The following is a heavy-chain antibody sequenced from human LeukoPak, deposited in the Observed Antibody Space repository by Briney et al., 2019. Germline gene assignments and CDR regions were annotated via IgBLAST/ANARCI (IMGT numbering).Heavy chain of an antibody. J-gene: IGHJ4*02. CDR3: AREKGRIGAAVRYFDY. V-gene: IGHV1-2*02. Sequence: ASVKVSCKASGYTFTGYYMHWVRQAPGKGLEWVGWIDPNSGGTNYAQKFQGRVTMTRDTSISTAYMELSRLRSDDTAVYYCAREKGRIGAAVRYFDYWGQGTLVTVSS. CDR2: IDPNSGGT. CDR1: GYTFTGYY. D-gene: IGHD6-13*01.